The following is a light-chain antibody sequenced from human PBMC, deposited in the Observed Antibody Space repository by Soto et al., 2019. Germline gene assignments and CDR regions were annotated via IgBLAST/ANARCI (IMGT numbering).Light chain of an antibody. CDR1: QSISSW. CDR3: QQYNSYSTWT. CDR2: KAS. J-gene: IGKJ1*01. Sequence: DIQMTQSPSTLSASVGDRVTITCRASQSISSWLAWYQQKPGQAPTLLIYKASSLASGVPSRFSGSGSGTECTLTNSSLQPDDFSTYYCQQYNSYSTWTFGQGTKVEIK. V-gene: IGKV1-5*03.